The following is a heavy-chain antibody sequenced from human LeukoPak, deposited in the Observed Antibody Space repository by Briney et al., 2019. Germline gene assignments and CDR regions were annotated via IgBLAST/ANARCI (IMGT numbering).Heavy chain of an antibody. V-gene: IGHV1-46*01. D-gene: IGHD7-27*01. Sequence: AASVKVSCKASGYSFTSYYMHWVRQAPGQGLEWMGIINPSDSSTSYAQKFQGRVTMTRGTSTSTVYMELSSLRSEDTAVYYCARGGVAKLGPLDLWGQGTLVTVSS. J-gene: IGHJ5*02. CDR1: GYSFTSYY. CDR3: ARGGVAKLGPLDL. CDR2: INPSDSST.